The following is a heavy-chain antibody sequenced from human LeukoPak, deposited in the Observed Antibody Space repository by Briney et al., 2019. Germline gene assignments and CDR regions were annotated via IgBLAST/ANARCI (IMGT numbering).Heavy chain of an antibody. V-gene: IGHV4-34*01. J-gene: IGHJ6*02. D-gene: IGHD6-13*01. CDR2: INHSGST. Sequence: SETLSLTCAVYGGSFSGYYWSWIRQPPGKGLEWIGEINHSGSTNYNPSLKSRVTISVDTSKNQFSLKLSSVTAADTAVYYCARTAAATGNLGYYYYYGMDVWGQGTTVTVSS. CDR3: ARTAAATGNLGYYYYYGMDV. CDR1: GGSFSGYY.